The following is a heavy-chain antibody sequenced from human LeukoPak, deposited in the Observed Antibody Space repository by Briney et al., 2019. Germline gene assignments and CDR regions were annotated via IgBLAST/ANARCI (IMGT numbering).Heavy chain of an antibody. CDR2: INPSGGGT. J-gene: IGHJ4*02. CDR3: AREIGGTPDGGFDN. CDR1: GYTFTGYY. Sequence: ASVKVSCKASGYTFTGYYMHWVRQAPGQGLEWMGIINPSGGGTTYAQKFQGRVTMTRDTSTSTVYMELSRLRSEDTAVYYCAREIGGTPDGGFDNWGQGTLVTVSS. V-gene: IGHV1-46*01. D-gene: IGHD4-23*01.